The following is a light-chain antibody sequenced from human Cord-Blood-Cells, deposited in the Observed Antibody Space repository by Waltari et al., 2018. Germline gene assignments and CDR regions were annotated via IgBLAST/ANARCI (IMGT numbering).Light chain of an antibody. Sequence: QSALTQPPSASGSPGQSVPSPCTGTSSDVGGYNYVSWYHQHPGKAPKLLIYEVSKRPAGVPVRFSGSKSGNTASLTVSGLQAEDEADYYCSSYAGSNNFVFGTGTKVTVL. V-gene: IGLV2-8*01. J-gene: IGLJ1*01. CDR1: SSDVGGYNY. CDR2: EVS. CDR3: SSYAGSNNFV.